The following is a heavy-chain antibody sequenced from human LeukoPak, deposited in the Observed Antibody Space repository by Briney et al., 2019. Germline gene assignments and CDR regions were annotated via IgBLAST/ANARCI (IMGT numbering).Heavy chain of an antibody. CDR2: IYSGGST. J-gene: IGHJ4*02. V-gene: IGHV3-66*02. Sequence: GGSLRLSCAASGFTFSSYAMTWVRQAPGRGLEWVSVIYSGGSTYHSDSVKGRFTISRDNSRNMLYLQMSSLRPEDTAVYYCARGSAYSHWGQGTLVTVSS. D-gene: IGHD3-22*01. CDR3: ARGSAYSH. CDR1: GFTFSSYA.